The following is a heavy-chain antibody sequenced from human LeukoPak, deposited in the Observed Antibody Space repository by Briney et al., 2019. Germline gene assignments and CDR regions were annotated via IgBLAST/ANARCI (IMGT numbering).Heavy chain of an antibody. CDR3: ARAGSWSPTVDNLFDP. Sequence: SVNVSCKASGGTFSSYAISWVRQAPGQGLEWMGGIIPIFGTANYAQKFQGRVTITTDEYTSTAYMELRSLRSEDTAVFYCARAGSWSPTVDNLFDPWGQGTLVTVSS. CDR1: GGTFSSYA. J-gene: IGHJ5*02. V-gene: IGHV1-69*05. D-gene: IGHD1-26*01. CDR2: IIPIFGTA.